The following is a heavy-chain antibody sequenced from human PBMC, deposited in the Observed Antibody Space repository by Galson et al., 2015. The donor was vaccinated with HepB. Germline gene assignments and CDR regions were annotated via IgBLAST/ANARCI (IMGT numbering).Heavy chain of an antibody. D-gene: IGHD3/OR15-3a*01. CDR3: ASGWTLRV. CDR2: TYYRSKWSN. Sequence: CAISGDSVSSNSAAWNWIRQSPSRGLEWLGRTYYRSKWSNDYGVSVKSRITIDADTAKNQFSLHLSSVTPEDTAVYYCASGWTLRVWGQGTMVTVSS. J-gene: IGHJ3*01. CDR1: GDSVSSNSAA. V-gene: IGHV6-1*01.